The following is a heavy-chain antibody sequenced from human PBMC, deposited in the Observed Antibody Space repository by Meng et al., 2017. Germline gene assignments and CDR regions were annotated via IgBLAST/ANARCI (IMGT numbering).Heavy chain of an antibody. CDR1: GFTSSSYA. CDR3: AKDGYYYGSGSYYIMDWSDP. J-gene: IGHJ5*02. CDR2: ISGSGGRT. V-gene: IGHV3-23*01. Sequence: GGSLRLSCTASGFTSSSYAMSWVRQAPGKGLEWVSAISGSGGRTYYADSVKGRITISKDNSKNTLYLQMNSLRAEDTAVYYCAKDGYYYGSGSYYIMDWSDPWGQGTLVTVSS. D-gene: IGHD3-10*01.